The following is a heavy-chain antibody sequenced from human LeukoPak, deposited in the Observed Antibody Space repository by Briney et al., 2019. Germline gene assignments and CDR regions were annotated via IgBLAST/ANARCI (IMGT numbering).Heavy chain of an antibody. D-gene: IGHD6-6*01. V-gene: IGHV1-69*05. J-gene: IGHJ3*02. CDR2: IIPIFGTA. CDR1: GGTFSSYA. Sequence: SVKVSCKASGGTFSSYAISWVRQAPGQGLEWMGGIIPIFGTANYAQKFQGRVTITTDESTSTAYMELSSLRSEDTAVYYCARDPGWYSSSSGQNRAFDIWGQGTMVTVSS. CDR3: ARDPGWYSSSSGQNRAFDI.